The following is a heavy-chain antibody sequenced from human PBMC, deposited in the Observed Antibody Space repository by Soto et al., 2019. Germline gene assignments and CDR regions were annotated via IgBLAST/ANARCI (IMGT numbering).Heavy chain of an antibody. J-gene: IGHJ6*02. CDR3: AREWFGELYYGMDV. CDR1: GYTFTSYA. Sequence: QVQLVQSGAEVKKPGASVKVSCKASGYTFTSYAMHWVRQAPGQRLEWMGWINAGNGNTKYSQKFQGRVTITRDTXXSTDYMELSSLRSEDTAVYYCAREWFGELYYGMDVWGQGTTVTVSS. V-gene: IGHV1-3*01. D-gene: IGHD3-10*01. CDR2: INAGNGNT.